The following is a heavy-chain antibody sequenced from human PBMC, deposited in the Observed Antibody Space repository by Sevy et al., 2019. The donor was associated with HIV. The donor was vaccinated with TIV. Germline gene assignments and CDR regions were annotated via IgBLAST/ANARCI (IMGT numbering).Heavy chain of an antibody. V-gene: IGHV3-15*01. CDR1: GFTFSSYA. D-gene: IGHD6-19*01. CDR2: IKSKTDGGTT. CDR3: TTSRKQWLVNFDY. J-gene: IGHJ4*02. Sequence: GGSLRLSCAASGFTFSSYAMSWVRQAPGKGLEWVGRIKSKTDGGTTDYAAPVKGRFTISRDDSKNTLYLQMNSLKTEDTAVYYCTTSRKQWLVNFDYWGQGTLVTVSS.